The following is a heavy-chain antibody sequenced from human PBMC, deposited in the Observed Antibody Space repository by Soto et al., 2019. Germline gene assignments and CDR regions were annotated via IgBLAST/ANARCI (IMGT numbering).Heavy chain of an antibody. CDR3: ARQPTVTPYYYYGMDV. V-gene: IGHV1-69*12. D-gene: IGHD4-4*01. CDR1: GGTFSSYA. Sequence: QVQLVQSGAEVKKPGSSVKVSCKASGGTFSSYAISWVRQAPGQGLEWMGGIIPIFGTPDYAQKFQGRVTITADESTSTAYMGLSSLRSEDTAVYYCARQPTVTPYYYYGMDVWGQGTTVTVSS. CDR2: IIPIFGTP. J-gene: IGHJ6*02.